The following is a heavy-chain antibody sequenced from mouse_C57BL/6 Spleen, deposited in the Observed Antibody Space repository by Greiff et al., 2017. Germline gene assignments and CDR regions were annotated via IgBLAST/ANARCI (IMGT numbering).Heavy chain of an antibody. D-gene: IGHD2-4*01. CDR1: GYTFTSYW. CDR3: ATYYDYDRYYFDY. V-gene: IGHV1-55*01. Sequence: VQLQQPGAELVKPGASVKMSCKASGYTFTSYWITWVKPRPGQGLEWIGDIYPGSGSTNYNEKFKSKATLTVDTSSSTAYMQLSSLTSEDSAVYYCATYYDYDRYYFDYWGQGTTLTVSS. J-gene: IGHJ2*01. CDR2: IYPGSGST.